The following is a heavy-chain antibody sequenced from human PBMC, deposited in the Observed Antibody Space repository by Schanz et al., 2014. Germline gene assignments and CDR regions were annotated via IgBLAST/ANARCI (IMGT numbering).Heavy chain of an antibody. CDR1: GFTFNSYA. Sequence: VQLVESGGGVVQPGGSLRLSCAASGFTFNSYAMTWVRQAPGKGLEWVSCTNGDGTNAKYADSVKGRFTISRDNAKNSLYLQMNSLRAEDTAVYYCASPSGYSDYGTYFDFWGQGTLVTVSS. CDR2: TNGDGTNA. D-gene: IGHD5-12*01. CDR3: ASPSGYSDYGTYFDF. J-gene: IGHJ4*02. V-gene: IGHV3-21*01.